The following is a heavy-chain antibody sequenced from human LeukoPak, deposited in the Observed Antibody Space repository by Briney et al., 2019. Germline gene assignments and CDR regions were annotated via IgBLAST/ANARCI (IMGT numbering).Heavy chain of an antibody. Sequence: SGPTLVNPPQTLTLTCTFSGFSLSTRGMCVSWIRQPPGKALEWLALIDWDDDKYYSTSLKTRLTISKDTSKNQVVLTMTNMDPVDTATYYCARTTKTGSGYDFWSGPLDWGQGTLVTVSS. J-gene: IGHJ4*02. CDR3: ARTTKTGSGYDFWSGPLD. CDR1: GFSLSTRGMC. V-gene: IGHV2-70*01. CDR2: IDWDDDK. D-gene: IGHD3-3*01.